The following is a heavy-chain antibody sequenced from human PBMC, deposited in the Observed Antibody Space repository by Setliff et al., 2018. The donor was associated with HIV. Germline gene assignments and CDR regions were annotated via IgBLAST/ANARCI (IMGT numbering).Heavy chain of an antibody. J-gene: IGHJ3*02. Sequence: ASVKVSCKASGYTFTNYAIHWVRQVLGQRLEWMGWIIPGNANIRYSQNFHGRVSFTRDTSANTAYMELSSLIFEDTAVYYCAREVGSKMESDTGGFSIWGQGTKVTVSS. CDR2: IIPGNANI. D-gene: IGHD2-8*02. CDR1: GYTFTNYA. V-gene: IGHV1-3*01. CDR3: AREVGSKMESDTGGFSI.